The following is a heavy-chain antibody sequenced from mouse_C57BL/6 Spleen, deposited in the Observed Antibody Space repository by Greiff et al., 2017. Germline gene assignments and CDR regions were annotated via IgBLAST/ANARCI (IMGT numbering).Heavy chain of an antibody. D-gene: IGHD1-1*01. CDR1: GYTFTSYW. Sequence: VQLQQPGAELVRPGSSVKLSCKASGYTFTSYWMHWVKQRPIQGLEWIGNIDPSDSETHYNQKFKDKATLTVAKSSSTAYMQLSSLTSEDSAVYYCARSGYYGSSYVVWGTGTTVTVSS. V-gene: IGHV1-52*01. CDR3: ARSGYYGSSYVV. CDR2: IDPSDSET. J-gene: IGHJ1*03.